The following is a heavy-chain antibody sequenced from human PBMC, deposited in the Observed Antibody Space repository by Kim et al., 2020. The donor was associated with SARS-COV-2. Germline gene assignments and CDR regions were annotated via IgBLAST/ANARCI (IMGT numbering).Heavy chain of an antibody. D-gene: IGHD4-4*01. CDR3: ARDYIWTTVTTRAAYYYYYGMDV. J-gene: IGHJ6*02. V-gene: IGHV3-74*01. CDR2: INSDGSST. CDR1: GFTFSSYW. Sequence: GGSLRLSCAASGFTFSSYWMHWVRQAPGKGLVWVSRINSDGSSTSYADSVKGRFTISRDNAKNTLYLQMNSLRAEDTAVYYCARDYIWTTVTTRAAYYYYYGMDVWGQGTTVTVSS.